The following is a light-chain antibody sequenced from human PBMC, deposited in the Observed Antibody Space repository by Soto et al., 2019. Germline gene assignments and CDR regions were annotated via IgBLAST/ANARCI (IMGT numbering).Light chain of an antibody. CDR3: SSYTTSGTVV. J-gene: IGLJ3*02. CDR2: GVN. V-gene: IGLV2-14*03. Sequence: QSALTQPASVSGSPGQSITISCTGTSSDVGAYNYVSWYQCHPGKAPQLIIYGVNSRPSGIPNRFSGSKSANTASLTISGLQAADETDYYCSSYTTSGTVVFGGGTKVTVL. CDR1: SSDVGAYNY.